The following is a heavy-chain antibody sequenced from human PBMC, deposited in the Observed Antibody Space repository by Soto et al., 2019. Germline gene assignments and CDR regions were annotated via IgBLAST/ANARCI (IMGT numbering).Heavy chain of an antibody. D-gene: IGHD1-20*01. CDR1: GISVSGRSCY. Sequence: SETLSLPCPFSGISVSGRSCYWLWIRPPPGKGLEWIGYIYYSGSTNYNPSLKSRVTISVDTSKNQFSLKLSSVTAADTAVYYCARVITGTTHDNYYFDYWVQGTLVTVSS. J-gene: IGHJ4*02. CDR2: IYYSGST. V-gene: IGHV4-61*01. CDR3: ARVITGTTHDNYYFDY.